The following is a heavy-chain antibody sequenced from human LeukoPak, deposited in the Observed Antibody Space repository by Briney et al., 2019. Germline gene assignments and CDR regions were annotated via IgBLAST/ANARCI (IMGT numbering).Heavy chain of an antibody. Sequence: SETLSLTCTVPGGSISSYYWSWIRQPPGKGLEWIGYIYYSGSTNYNPSLKSRVTISVDTSKNQFSLKLSSVTAADTAVYYCARSGVVVPAAMNDAFDIWGQGTMVTVSS. J-gene: IGHJ3*02. D-gene: IGHD2-2*01. V-gene: IGHV4-59*01. CDR3: ARSGVVVPAAMNDAFDI. CDR2: IYYSGST. CDR1: GGSISSYY.